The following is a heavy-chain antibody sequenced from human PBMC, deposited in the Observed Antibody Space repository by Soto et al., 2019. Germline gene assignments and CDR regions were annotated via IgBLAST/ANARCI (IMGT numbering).Heavy chain of an antibody. Sequence: QVQLQESGPGLVKPSGTLSLTCAVSGGSISSSNWWSWVRQPPGKGLEWIGEIYHSGSTNYNPSLKSRVSISIDRVKNEFSWKLGCVAPAVTVVVYGGMILGGGGGYFDYWGQGTLVTVS. CDR3: GMILGGGGGYFDY. V-gene: IGHV4-4*02. CDR2: IYHSGST. D-gene: IGHD3-16*01. J-gene: IGHJ4*02. CDR1: GGSISSSNW.